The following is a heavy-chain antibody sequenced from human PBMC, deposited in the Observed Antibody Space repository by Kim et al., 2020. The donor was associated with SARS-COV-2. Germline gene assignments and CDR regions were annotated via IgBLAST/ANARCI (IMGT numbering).Heavy chain of an antibody. J-gene: IGHJ4*02. Sequence: SETLSLTCIVSSDSFSAYYWSWIRQISGKRLEWIGYIFYSGGTNYNPSLKSRATISWDTSRNQFSLDLTSVTQADTAVYYCARSEGRASWHQFDYWGQG. CDR2: IFYSGGT. V-gene: IGHV4-59*01. CDR3: ARSEGRASWHQFDY. CDR1: SDSFSAYY.